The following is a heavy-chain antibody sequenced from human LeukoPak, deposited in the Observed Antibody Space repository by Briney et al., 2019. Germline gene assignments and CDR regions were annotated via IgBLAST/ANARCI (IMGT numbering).Heavy chain of an antibody. J-gene: IGHJ2*01. CDR1: GGSISSSGYY. CDR3: ARVSSSWYQDWYFDL. V-gene: IGHV4-61*02. CDR2: IDTSGNT. Sequence: PSETLSLTCTVSGGSISSSGYYWSWIRQPAGKGLEWIGRIDTSGNTNYKPSLKSRVTMSVDTSKNQFSLKLSSVTAADTAVYYCARVSSSWYQDWYFDLWGRGTLVTVSS. D-gene: IGHD6-13*01.